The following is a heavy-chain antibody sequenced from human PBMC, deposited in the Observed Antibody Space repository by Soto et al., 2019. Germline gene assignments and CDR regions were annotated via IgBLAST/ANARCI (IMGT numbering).Heavy chain of an antibody. Sequence: SETLSLTCAVYGGSFSGYYWSWIRQPPGKGLEWIGEINHSGSTNYNPSLKSRVTISVDTSKNQCSLKLSSVTAADTAVYYCARRGAYYDILTGPYYYYYGMDVWGQGTTVTV. J-gene: IGHJ6*02. CDR1: GGSFSGYY. V-gene: IGHV4-34*01. CDR2: INHSGST. CDR3: ARRGAYYDILTGPYYYYYGMDV. D-gene: IGHD3-9*01.